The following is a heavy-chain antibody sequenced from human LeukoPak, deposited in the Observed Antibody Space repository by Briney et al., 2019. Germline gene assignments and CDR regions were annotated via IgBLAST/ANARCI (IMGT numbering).Heavy chain of an antibody. Sequence: ASVKVSCKASGGTFSSYAISWVRQAPGQGLEWMGGIIPIFGTANYAQKFQGRVTITADESTSTAYMELSSLRSEDTAVYYCAKVREGEYSSSLLYFDYWGQGTLVTVSS. D-gene: IGHD6-6*01. J-gene: IGHJ4*02. CDR3: AKVREGEYSSSLLYFDY. CDR2: IIPIFGTA. CDR1: GGTFSSYA. V-gene: IGHV1-69*13.